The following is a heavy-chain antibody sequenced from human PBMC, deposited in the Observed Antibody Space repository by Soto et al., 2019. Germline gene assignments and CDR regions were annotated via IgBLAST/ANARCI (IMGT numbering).Heavy chain of an antibody. CDR1: GYTFTSYG. CDR3: ARGYCSSTSCYYERSGAFDI. CDR2: ISAYNGNT. J-gene: IGHJ3*02. V-gene: IGHV1-18*01. D-gene: IGHD2-2*01. Sequence: ASVKVSCKASGYTFTSYGISWVRQAPGQGLEWMGWISAYNGNTNHAQKFQGRVTMTRDTSTSTVYMELSSLRSEDTAVYYCARGYCSSTSCYYERSGAFDIWGQGTMVTVSS.